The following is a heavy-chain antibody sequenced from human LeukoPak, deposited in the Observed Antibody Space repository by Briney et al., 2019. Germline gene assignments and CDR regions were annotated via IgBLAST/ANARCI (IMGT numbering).Heavy chain of an antibody. CDR1: GGSISSYY. J-gene: IGHJ5*02. V-gene: IGHV4-59*01. CDR3: ARGAVVIPAAPPLNWFDP. D-gene: IGHD2-2*01. Sequence: SETLSLTCTVSGGSISSYYWSWIRQPPGKGLEWIGYIYYSGSTNYNPSLKSRVTISVDTSKNQFSLKLSSVTAADTAVYYCARGAVVIPAAPPLNWFDPWGQGTLVTVSS. CDR2: IYYSGST.